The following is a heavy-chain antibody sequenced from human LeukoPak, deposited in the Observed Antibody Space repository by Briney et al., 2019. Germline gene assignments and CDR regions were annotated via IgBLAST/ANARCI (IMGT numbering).Heavy chain of an antibody. V-gene: IGHV5-51*01. J-gene: IGHJ4*02. CDR1: GYSFTTYW. CDR3: ARQEYSSSSAPVY. CDR2: IYPGDSDT. D-gene: IGHD6-6*01. Sequence: PGESLKISCKGSGYSFTTYWIAWVRQMPGKGLEWMGIIYPGDSDTRYGPSFQGQVTISADKSISTAYLQWSSLKASDTAMYYCARQEYSSSSAPVYWGQGTLVTVPS.